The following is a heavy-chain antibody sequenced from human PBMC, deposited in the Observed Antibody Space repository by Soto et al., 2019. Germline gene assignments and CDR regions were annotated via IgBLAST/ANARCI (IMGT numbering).Heavy chain of an antibody. D-gene: IGHD6-13*01. J-gene: IGHJ6*02. Sequence: ASVKVSCKASGYTFTGYYMHWVRQAPGQGLEWMGWINPNSGGTNYAQKFQGWVTMTRDTSISTAYMELSRLRSDDTAVYYCARDSSSWYGNYYGMDVWGQGTTVTVSS. CDR1: GYTFTGYY. CDR3: ARDSSSWYGNYYGMDV. CDR2: INPNSGGT. V-gene: IGHV1-2*04.